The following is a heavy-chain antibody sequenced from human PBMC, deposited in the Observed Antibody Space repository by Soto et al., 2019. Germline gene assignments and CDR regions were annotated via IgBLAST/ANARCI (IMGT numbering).Heavy chain of an antibody. CDR1: DFTFNGYG. V-gene: IGHV3-23*01. Sequence: EVDLLESGGGLVQPGGSLRLSCAASDFTFNGYGISWGRQAPGKGPEWVSTISPEGFNTHYADSVRGRFIISRDTTRNTVDLHMSSLSVEDTAIYYCVSWVSAHFDYGGQGPPVTVPS. J-gene: IGHJ4*02. D-gene: IGHD2-8*01. CDR2: ISPEGFNT. CDR3: VSWVSAHFDY.